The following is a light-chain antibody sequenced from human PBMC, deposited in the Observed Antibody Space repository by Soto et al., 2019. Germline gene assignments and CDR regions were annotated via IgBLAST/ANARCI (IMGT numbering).Light chain of an antibody. CDR3: QQYNSYSL. Sequence: DIQMTHSPSTLSASVGDRVTITCRASQSISSWLAWYQQKPGKAPNLLIYDVSSLESGVSSRFSGSGSGTEFTLTISSLQPDSFATYSCQQYNSYSLFGGGTRVEIX. V-gene: IGKV1-5*01. CDR1: QSISSW. CDR2: DVS. J-gene: IGKJ4*01.